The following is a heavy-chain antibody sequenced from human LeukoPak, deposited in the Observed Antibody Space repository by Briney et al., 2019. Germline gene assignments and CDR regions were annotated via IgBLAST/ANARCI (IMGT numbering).Heavy chain of an antibody. J-gene: IGHJ4*02. D-gene: IGHD3-22*01. V-gene: IGHV3-23*01. CDR3: AKTYYSDSFDY. CDR2: ISDTGGST. CDR1: GFTFSSYA. Sequence: GGSLRLSCAASGFTFSSYAMNWVRQAPGKGLEWVSVISDTGGSTYYAASVKGRFTISRDNSKNTLYLQMNSLRAEDTAVYYCAKTYYSDSFDYWGQGTLVTVSS.